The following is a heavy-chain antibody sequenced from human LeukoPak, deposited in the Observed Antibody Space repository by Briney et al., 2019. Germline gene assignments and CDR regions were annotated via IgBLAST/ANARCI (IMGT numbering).Heavy chain of an antibody. V-gene: IGHV1-8*01. D-gene: IGHD2-2*01. CDR2: MNPNSGNT. CDR3: AKGDCSSTSCYSGWFDP. CDR1: GYTFTSYD. Sequence: GASVKVSCKAPGYTFTSYDINWVRQATGQGLEWMGWMNPNSGNTGYAQKFQGRVTITRNTSISTAYMELSSLRSEDTAVYYCAKGDCSSTSCYSGWFDPWGQGTLVTVSS. J-gene: IGHJ5*02.